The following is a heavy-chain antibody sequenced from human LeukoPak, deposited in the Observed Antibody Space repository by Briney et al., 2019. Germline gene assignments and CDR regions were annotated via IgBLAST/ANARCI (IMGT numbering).Heavy chain of an antibody. CDR3: ARAPLYSSGWANYFDY. D-gene: IGHD6-19*01. V-gene: IGHV1-69*06. Sequence: SVKVSCKASGGTFSSYAISWVRQAPGQGLEWMGGIIPIFGTANYAQKFQGRVTITADKSTSTAYMELSSLRSEDTAVYYCARAPLYSSGWANYFDYWGQGTLVTVSS. CDR1: GGTFSSYA. CDR2: IIPIFGTA. J-gene: IGHJ4*02.